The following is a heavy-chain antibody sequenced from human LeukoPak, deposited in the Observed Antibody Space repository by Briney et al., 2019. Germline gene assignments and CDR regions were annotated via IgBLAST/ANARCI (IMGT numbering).Heavy chain of an antibody. V-gene: IGHV1-3*01. Sequence: ASVRVSCKASGYTFTSYAMHWVRQAPGQRLEWMGWINAGNGNTKYSQKFQGRVTITRDTSASTAYMELSSLRSEDTAVYYCARDQSYSGYDYWGQGTLVTVSS. CDR1: GYTFTSYA. J-gene: IGHJ4*02. CDR2: INAGNGNT. D-gene: IGHD5-12*01. CDR3: ARDQSYSGYDY.